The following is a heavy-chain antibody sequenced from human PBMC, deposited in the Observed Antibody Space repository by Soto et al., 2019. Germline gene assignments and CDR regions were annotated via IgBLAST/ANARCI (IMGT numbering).Heavy chain of an antibody. CDR3: ARDVEDYDFXSGYPRQNYYYYYGMDV. CDR1: GYSISSGYY. D-gene: IGHD3-3*01. Sequence: SETLSLTCAVSGYSISSGYYWGWIRQPPGKGLEWIGSIYHSGSTYYNPSLKSRVTISVDTSKNQFSLKLSSVTAADTAVYYCARDVEDYDFXSGYPRQNYYYYYGMDVWGQGTTVTVSS. CDR2: IYHSGST. J-gene: IGHJ6*02. V-gene: IGHV4-38-2*02.